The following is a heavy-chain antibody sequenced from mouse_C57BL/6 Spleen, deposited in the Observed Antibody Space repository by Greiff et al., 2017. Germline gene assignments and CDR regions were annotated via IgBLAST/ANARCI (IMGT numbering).Heavy chain of an antibody. V-gene: IGHV1-64*01. J-gene: IGHJ3*01. Sequence: QVQLQQPGAELVKPGASVKLSCKASGYTFTSYWMHWVKQRPGQGLEWIGMIHPNSGSTNYNEKFKSKATLTVDKSSSTAYMQLSSLTSEDSAVYYCATLNWDRFAYWGQGTLVTVSA. CDR3: ATLNWDRFAY. CDR2: IHPNSGST. D-gene: IGHD4-1*01. CDR1: GYTFTSYW.